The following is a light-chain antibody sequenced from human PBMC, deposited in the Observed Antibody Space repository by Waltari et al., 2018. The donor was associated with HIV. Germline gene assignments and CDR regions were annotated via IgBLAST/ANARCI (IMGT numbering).Light chain of an antibody. Sequence: SVLAQPPSVSGTPGQGVTISCSGSNSNIGSNHVYWYRQLPGSAPPLLIYNNNPRASGVPDRFSGSKSGTSASLAISGLRSEEEADYDCAAWDDSLSAVVFGGGTKLTVL. V-gene: IGLV1-47*01. CDR3: AAWDDSLSAVV. J-gene: IGLJ2*01. CDR1: NSNIGSNH. CDR2: NNN.